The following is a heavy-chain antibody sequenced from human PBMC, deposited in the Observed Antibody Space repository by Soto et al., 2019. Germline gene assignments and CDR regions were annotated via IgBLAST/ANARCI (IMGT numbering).Heavy chain of an antibody. V-gene: IGHV4-4*07. CDR2: MYTRGSA. CDR3: ATSAIMGLEVAGHFDN. D-gene: IGHD6-19*01. CDR1: GGPITQSY. Sequence: PSETLSLTCSVSGGPITQSYWSWIRQPVGKGLEWIGRMYTRGSADYNPSLKSRVTMSLDSSKNQFSLKVRSLTAADTAVYYCATSAIMGLEVAGHFDNWGQGTLVTVSS. J-gene: IGHJ4*01.